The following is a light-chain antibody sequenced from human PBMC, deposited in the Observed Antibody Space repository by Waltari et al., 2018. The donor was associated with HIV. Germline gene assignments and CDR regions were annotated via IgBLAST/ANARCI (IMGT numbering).Light chain of an antibody. V-gene: IGLV2-14*01. CDR3: SSYISSATPE. Sequence: QSALTQPASVSGSPGQSISISCTGTSRDVGDYYVSWYQHHSGQAPKVIIYEVTNRPSGVSHRFSGAKSGNTASLTISGLLPEDEADYFCSSYISSATPEFGGGTRLTVL. CDR2: EVT. J-gene: IGLJ3*02. CDR1: SRDVGDYY.